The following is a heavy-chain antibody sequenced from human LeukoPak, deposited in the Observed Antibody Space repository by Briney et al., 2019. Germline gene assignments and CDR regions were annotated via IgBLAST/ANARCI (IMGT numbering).Heavy chain of an antibody. V-gene: IGHV3-11*01. CDR2: ISNSARTI. J-gene: IGHJ6*02. CDR1: GFTFSDYY. CDR3: ARLFPSYGMDI. D-gene: IGHD2-21*01. Sequence: GGSLRLSCAASGFTFSDYYMSWIRQAPGKGLEWVSYISNSARTIYYADSVKGRFTISRDNAKNSLYLQMNSLRAEDTAVYYCARLFPSYGMDIWGQGTTVTVSS.